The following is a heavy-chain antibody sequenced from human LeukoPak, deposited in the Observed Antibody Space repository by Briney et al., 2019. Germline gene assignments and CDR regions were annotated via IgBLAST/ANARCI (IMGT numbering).Heavy chain of an antibody. CDR2: IKSKTDGGTT. V-gene: IGHV3-15*01. J-gene: IGHJ4*02. CDR1: GFTFSNAW. D-gene: IGHD3-22*01. Sequence: PGGSLRLSCAASGFTFSNAWMSWVRQAPGKGLEWVGRIKSKTDGGTTDYAAPVKGRFTISRDDSKNTLYLQMNSLNTEDTAVYYCTTDPYYYDSSGYSDYWGQGTLVTVSS. CDR3: TTDPYYYDSSGYSDY.